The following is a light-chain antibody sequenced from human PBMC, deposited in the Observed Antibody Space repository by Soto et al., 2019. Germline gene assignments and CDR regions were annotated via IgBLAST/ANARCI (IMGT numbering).Light chain of an antibody. Sequence: QAVVTQQPSLTVSPGGTVTLTCGSSTGAVTNGHYPYWFQQKPGQAPRTLIYDTTNTHSWTPARFSGSLLGGKAALTLSRAQPEDEAEYYCLLAYNGPYVFGTGTKVTVL. CDR3: LLAYNGPYV. CDR2: DTT. CDR1: TGAVTNGHY. V-gene: IGLV7-46*01. J-gene: IGLJ1*01.